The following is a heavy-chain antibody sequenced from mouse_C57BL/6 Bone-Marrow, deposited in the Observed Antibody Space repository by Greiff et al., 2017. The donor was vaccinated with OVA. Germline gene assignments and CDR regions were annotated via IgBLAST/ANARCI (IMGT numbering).Heavy chain of an antibody. Sequence: VQLQQSGPGLVQPSQSLSITCTVSGFSLTSYGVHWVRQSPGKGLEWLGVIWSGGSPAYNAAFISRLSIIKDNSKSQVFFKMNSLQADDTAIYYCARRAGYYFDYWGQGTTLTVSS. CDR1: GFSLTSYG. D-gene: IGHD3-1*01. CDR3: ARRAGYYFDY. CDR2: IWSGGSP. J-gene: IGHJ2*01. V-gene: IGHV2-2*01.